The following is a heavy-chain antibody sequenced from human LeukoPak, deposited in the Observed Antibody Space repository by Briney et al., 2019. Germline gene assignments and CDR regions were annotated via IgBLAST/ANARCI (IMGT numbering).Heavy chain of an antibody. J-gene: IGHJ4*02. D-gene: IGHD3-22*01. CDR3: ARDPGSSGYYSQDY. CDR2: ISGSGGST. Sequence: GGSLRLSCAASGFTFSSYAMSWVRQAPGKGLEWVSAISGSGGSTYYADSVKGRFTISRDNSKNTLYLQMNSLRAEDTAVYYCARDPGSSGYYSQDYWGQGTLVTASS. CDR1: GFTFSSYA. V-gene: IGHV3-23*01.